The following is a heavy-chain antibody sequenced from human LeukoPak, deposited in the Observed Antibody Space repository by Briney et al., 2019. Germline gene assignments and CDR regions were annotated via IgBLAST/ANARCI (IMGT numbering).Heavy chain of an antibody. CDR2: MNPNSGNT. CDR1: GYTFTSYD. Sequence: RGASVKVSCKASGYTFTSYDINWVRQATGQGLEWMGWMNPNSGNTGYAQKFQGRVTMTRNTSISTAYMELSSLRSEDTAVNYCARGGRPGIAVANWFDPWGQGTLVTVSS. J-gene: IGHJ5*02. CDR3: ARGGRPGIAVANWFDP. V-gene: IGHV1-8*01. D-gene: IGHD6-19*01.